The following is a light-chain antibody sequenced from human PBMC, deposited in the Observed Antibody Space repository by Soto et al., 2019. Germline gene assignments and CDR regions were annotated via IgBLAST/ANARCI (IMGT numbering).Light chain of an antibody. V-gene: IGLV1-40*01. J-gene: IGLJ3*02. CDR1: SSNIGAGYD. Sequence: QSVLTQPPSVSGAPGQRVTISCTGSSSNIGAGYDVHWYQQIPGTAPKLLIYLNNNRPSGVPDRLSGSKSGTSASLAITGLQAEDEADYYWQSYDSSLSAWVFGGGTKLTVL. CDR2: LNN. CDR3: QSYDSSLSAWV.